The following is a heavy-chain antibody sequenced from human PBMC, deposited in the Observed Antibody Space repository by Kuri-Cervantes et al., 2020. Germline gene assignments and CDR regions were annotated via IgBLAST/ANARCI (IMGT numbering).Heavy chain of an antibody. CDR1: GGSFSGYY. V-gene: IGHV4-34*01. Sequence: ESLKISCAVYGGSFSGYYWSWIRQPPGKGLEWIGEINHSGSTNYNPSLKSRVTISVDTSKNQFSLKLSSVTAADTAVYYCARGRCTNGVCLLRYAFDIWGQGTLVTVSS. D-gene: IGHD2-8*01. CDR3: ARGRCTNGVCLLRYAFDI. CDR2: INHSGST. J-gene: IGHJ3*02.